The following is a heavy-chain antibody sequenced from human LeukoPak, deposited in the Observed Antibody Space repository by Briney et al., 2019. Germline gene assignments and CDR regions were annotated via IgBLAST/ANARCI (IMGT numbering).Heavy chain of an antibody. Sequence: ASVKVSCKASGYTFTSYYMHWVRQAPGQGLEWMGIINPSGGSTSYAQKFQGRVTMTRDTSTSTVYMELSSLRFEDTAVYYCARDTDVYYDSSGYQYWGQGTLVTVFS. V-gene: IGHV1-46*01. D-gene: IGHD3-22*01. CDR1: GYTFTSYY. CDR2: INPSGGST. J-gene: IGHJ4*02. CDR3: ARDTDVYYDSSGYQY.